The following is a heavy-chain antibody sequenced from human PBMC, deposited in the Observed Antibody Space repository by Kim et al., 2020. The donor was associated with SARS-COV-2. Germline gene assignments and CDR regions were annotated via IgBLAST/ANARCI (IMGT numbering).Heavy chain of an antibody. D-gene: IGHD4-17*01. Sequence: YSNTSLKSRVTISVDTSKNQFSLKLSSVTAADTAVYYCARDYADGAFDIWGQGTMVTVSS. CDR3: ARDYADGAFDI. V-gene: IGHV4-31*02. J-gene: IGHJ3*02.